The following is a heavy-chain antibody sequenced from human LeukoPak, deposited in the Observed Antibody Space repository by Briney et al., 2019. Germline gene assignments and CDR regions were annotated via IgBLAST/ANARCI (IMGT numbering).Heavy chain of an antibody. Sequence: SETLSLTCTVSGDSISSGDNYWSWIRQPPGKGLEWIGYIYYNGSPKYNPSLEGRVTMSMDASKNQFSLELSSVTATDTAVYYCARDSGTYLFDFWGQGALVTVSS. CDR2: IYYNGSP. D-gene: IGHD1-26*01. CDR3: ARDSGTYLFDF. V-gene: IGHV4-30-4*01. CDR1: GDSISSGDNY. J-gene: IGHJ4*02.